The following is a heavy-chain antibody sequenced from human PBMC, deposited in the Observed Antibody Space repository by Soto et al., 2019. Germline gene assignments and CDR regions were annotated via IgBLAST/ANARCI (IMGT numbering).Heavy chain of an antibody. CDR3: ARGLILWFGELSRRGGYYYYTDV. Sequence: QVQLQQWGAGQLKPSETLSLTCAVYGGSLSGYQWSWVRQTPGKGLEWIGEINDSGNINYNPSLKSRVTIFLDTPKKQISLKLRSVTAADSAVYYCARGLILWFGELSRRGGYYYYTDVWGKGTTVTVSS. J-gene: IGHJ6*03. CDR2: INDSGNI. D-gene: IGHD3-10*01. CDR1: GGSLSGYQ. V-gene: IGHV4-34*01.